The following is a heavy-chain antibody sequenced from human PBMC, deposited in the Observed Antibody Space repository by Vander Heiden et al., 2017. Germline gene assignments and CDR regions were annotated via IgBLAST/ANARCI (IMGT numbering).Heavy chain of an antibody. CDR2: IYASGST. V-gene: IGHV4-4*07. D-gene: IGHD3-10*01. CDR1: GGSISSYY. Sequence: QVQLQESGPGLVKPSAALSLTCTVSGGSISSYYWSWIRQSAEKGLECIGRIYASGSTNYNPSLKSRVTMSVDTSKNQFSLKLNSVTAADTALYYCARDRSGSGSYFAAFDIWGQGTMVTVSS. CDR3: ARDRSGSGSYFAAFDI. J-gene: IGHJ3*02.